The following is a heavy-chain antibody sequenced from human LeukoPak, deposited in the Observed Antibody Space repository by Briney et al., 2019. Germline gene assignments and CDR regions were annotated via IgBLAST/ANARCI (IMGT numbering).Heavy chain of an antibody. CDR1: GFTFSSYN. CDR2: ITSGSSYI. Sequence: PGGSLRLSCAASGFTFSSYNMNWVRQAPGKGLEWVSSITSGSSYIYYADSVKGRFTISRDNSKNTLYLQMNSLRAEDTAVYYCAKDDRWLQFCCWGQGTLVTVSA. J-gene: IGHJ4*02. D-gene: IGHD5-24*01. CDR3: AKDDRWLQFCC. V-gene: IGHV3-21*04.